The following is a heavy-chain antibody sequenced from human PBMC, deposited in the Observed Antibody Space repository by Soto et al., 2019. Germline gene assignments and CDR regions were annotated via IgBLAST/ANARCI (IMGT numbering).Heavy chain of an antibody. D-gene: IGHD3-22*01. CDR2: INGVNGNT. V-gene: IGHV1-3*01. CDR1: GYSFNYYV. J-gene: IGHJ4*02. CDR3: ARPYYCDTSGSYSGFDY. Sequence: QVQLVQSGAEVKKPGASVRVSCKASGYSFNYYVMHWVRQAPGQRLEWMGWINGVNGNTKYSQKFQARVALTRDTSASTAYLELSSLRSEDTAVYYCARPYYCDTSGSYSGFDYWGQGTLITVSS.